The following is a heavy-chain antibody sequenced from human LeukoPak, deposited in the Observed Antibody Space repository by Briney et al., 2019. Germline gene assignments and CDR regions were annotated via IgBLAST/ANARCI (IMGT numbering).Heavy chain of an antibody. V-gene: IGHV3-20*04. J-gene: IGHJ4*02. CDR1: GFTFDDYG. CDR3: TIDDYSNYGDSFDY. Sequence: GGSLRLSCAASGFTFDDYGMSWVRQAPGKGLEWASGINWNGGSTGYADSVKGRFTISRDNAKNSLYLQMNSLRAEDTAVYYCTIDDYSNYGDSFDYWGQGTLVTVSS. D-gene: IGHD4-11*01. CDR2: INWNGGST.